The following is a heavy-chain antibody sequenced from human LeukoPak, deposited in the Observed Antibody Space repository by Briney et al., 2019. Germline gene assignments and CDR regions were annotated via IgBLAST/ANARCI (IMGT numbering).Heavy chain of an antibody. CDR3: ASLRYSSGWYDY. V-gene: IGHV1-2*02. CDR1: GYTFTGYY. D-gene: IGHD6-19*01. Sequence: ASVKVSCKASGYTFTGYYMHWVRQAPGQGLEWMGWINPNSGGTNYAQKFQGRVTMTRDTSTSTAYMELSRLRSDDTAVYYCASLRYSSGWYDYWGQGTLVTVSS. J-gene: IGHJ4*02. CDR2: INPNSGGT.